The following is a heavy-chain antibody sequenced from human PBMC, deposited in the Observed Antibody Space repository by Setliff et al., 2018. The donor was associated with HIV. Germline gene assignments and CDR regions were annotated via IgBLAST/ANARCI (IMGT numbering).Heavy chain of an antibody. CDR1: AASIRNSY. V-gene: IGHV4-4*07. Sequence: SETLSLTCTVSAASIRNSYWTWIRQPAGKGLEWIGRIYPSGTINYNPSLKSRVTMSVDTSKNQFSLRLTSVSAADTAVYYCARVRGVRSYVDSWGQGTPVTVSS. CDR2: IYPSGTI. CDR3: ARVRGVRSYVDS. J-gene: IGHJ4*02. D-gene: IGHD3-10*01.